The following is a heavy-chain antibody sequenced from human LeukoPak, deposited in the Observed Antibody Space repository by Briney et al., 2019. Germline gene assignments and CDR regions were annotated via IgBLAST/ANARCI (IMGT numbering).Heavy chain of an antibody. D-gene: IGHD6-13*01. Sequence: RGSLRLSCAASGFTFSDYYMSSIRQASGKGLVRVPYISSSGSTIYYADSVKGRFTISRDNAKNSLYLQMNSLRAEDTAVYYCARARRSGPGIAAAGVYFDYWGQGTLVTVSS. CDR3: ARARRSGPGIAAAGVYFDY. CDR2: ISSSGSTI. J-gene: IGHJ4*02. V-gene: IGHV3-11*01. CDR1: GFTFSDYY.